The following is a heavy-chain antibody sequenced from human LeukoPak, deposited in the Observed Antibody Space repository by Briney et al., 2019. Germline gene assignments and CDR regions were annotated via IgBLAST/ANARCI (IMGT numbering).Heavy chain of an antibody. D-gene: IGHD4-17*01. Sequence: ASVKVSCKASGYTFTGYYMHWVRQAPGQGLEWMGRINPNSGGTNYAQKFQGRVTMTRDTSISTAYMELSRLRSDDTAVYYCARGSHDDSGDHKLSVPWGQGTLVTVSS. CDR2: INPNSGGT. J-gene: IGHJ5*02. CDR3: ARGSHDDSGDHKLSVP. V-gene: IGHV1-2*06. CDR1: GYTFTGYY.